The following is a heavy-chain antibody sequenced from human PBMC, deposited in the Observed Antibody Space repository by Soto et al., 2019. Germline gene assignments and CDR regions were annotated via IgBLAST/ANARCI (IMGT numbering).Heavy chain of an antibody. CDR2: IRHNGDT. D-gene: IGHD4-17*01. J-gene: IGHJ5*02. V-gene: IGHV4-34*01. CDR3: AGGPDYGDYDA. CDR1: GGSFRDYK. Sequence: SETLSLTCVVSGGSFRDYKWTWIRQSPEKGLEWIGEIRHNGDTNSKPSLRSRLTMSLDTSKNQFSLHLSSVTSADTAVYFCAGGPDYGDYDAWGQGTLVTVSS.